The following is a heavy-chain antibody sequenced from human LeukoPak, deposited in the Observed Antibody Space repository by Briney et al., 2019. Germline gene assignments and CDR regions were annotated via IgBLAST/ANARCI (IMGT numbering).Heavy chain of an antibody. CDR1: GGTFRSDA. Sequence: SVKVSCKASGGTFRSDAINWVRQAPGQGLEWMGGIILTFGAANYAQEFQGRVTITADESASTVYMELSSLRSDDTAVYYCATVYSGSYYFDYWGQGTLVTVSS. CDR2: IILTFGAA. J-gene: IGHJ4*02. CDR3: ATVYSGSYYFDY. D-gene: IGHD1-26*01. V-gene: IGHV1-69*13.